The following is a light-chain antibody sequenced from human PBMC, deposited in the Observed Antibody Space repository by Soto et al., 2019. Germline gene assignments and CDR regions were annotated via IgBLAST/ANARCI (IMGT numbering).Light chain of an antibody. CDR1: QGISSW. Sequence: DIQMTQSPSSVSASVGDRVTITCRASQGISSWLAWYQQKPGKAPKLLIYAASSLQSEVPSRFSXSXSGTDFTLTISSXXXXXXXTXYXQQATSFPLTFGGGTKVELK. J-gene: IGKJ4*01. V-gene: IGKV1-12*01. CDR3: QQATSFPLT. CDR2: AAS.